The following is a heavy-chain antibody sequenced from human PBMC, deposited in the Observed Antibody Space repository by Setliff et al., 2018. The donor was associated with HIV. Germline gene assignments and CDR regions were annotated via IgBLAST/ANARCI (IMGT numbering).Heavy chain of an antibody. CDR2: ISQTRST. CDR3: ARGRLRTVTSLIKKRASYTWLDP. D-gene: IGHD3-16*01. V-gene: IGHV4-34*01. Sequence: SETLSLTCAVYGGSFSGDYWVWIRQSPGRGLEWIGDISQTRSTNYDPSLKSRVTISLDTSKNQLSLKLTSVSAADTAVYYCARGRLRTVTSLIKKRASYTWLDPWGQGTLVTVS. J-gene: IGHJ5*02. CDR1: GGSFSGDY.